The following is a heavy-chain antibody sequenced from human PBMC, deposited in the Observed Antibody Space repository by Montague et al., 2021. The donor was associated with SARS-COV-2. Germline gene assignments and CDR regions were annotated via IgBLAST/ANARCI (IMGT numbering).Heavy chain of an antibody. CDR3: ARDIWEPEVRSRGWFDP. D-gene: IGHD1-26*01. CDR1: GGSISDNNW. J-gene: IGHJ5*02. CDR2: ISLGGHT. V-gene: IGHV4-4*02. Sequence: SETLSLTCGVSGGSISDNNWWSWVRQSPETGLEWIGEISLGGHTDHNPSLKSRVTISLDKSKNQFSLKLTSVTAADTAVYYCARDIWEPEVRSRGWFDPWGEGILLTVSS.